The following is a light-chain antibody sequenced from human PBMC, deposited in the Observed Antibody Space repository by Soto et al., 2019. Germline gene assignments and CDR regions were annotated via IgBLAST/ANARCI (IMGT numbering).Light chain of an antibody. CDR1: QSLLFNVNNKNY. V-gene: IGKV4-1*01. CDR3: QQYFATPLT. Sequence: DIVMTQSPDSLAVSPGERATFNCKSSQSLLFNVNNKNYLAWYQQKLGQPPKLLIYWASARESGVPDRFSGSVSETNFTLTISSLQAEDVAVYYCQQYFATPLTFGGGTRVEI. CDR2: WAS. J-gene: IGKJ4*01.